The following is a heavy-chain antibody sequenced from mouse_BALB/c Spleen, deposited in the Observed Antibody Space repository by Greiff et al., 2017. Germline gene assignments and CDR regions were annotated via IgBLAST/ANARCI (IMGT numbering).Heavy chain of an antibody. CDR2: INSNGGST. Sequence: EVKLVESGGGLVQPGGSLKLSCAASGFTFSSYGMSWVRQTPDKRLELVATINSNGGSTYYPDSVKGRFTISRDNAKNTLYLQMSSLKSEDTAMYYCARGGRKAMDYWGQGTSVTVSS. J-gene: IGHJ4*01. CDR1: GFTFSSYG. CDR3: ARGGRKAMDY. V-gene: IGHV5-6-3*01.